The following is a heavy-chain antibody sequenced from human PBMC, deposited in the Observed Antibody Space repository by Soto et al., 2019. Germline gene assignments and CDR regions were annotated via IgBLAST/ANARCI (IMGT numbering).Heavy chain of an antibody. Sequence: QVQLVESGGGVVQPGRSLRLSCAASGFTFSSYGMHWVRQAPGKGLEWVAVISYDGTSTDFADSVKGRFTISRDNSKNTLYLEMNSLRAEDTAVYYCAKDLRGGWIPDYFDHWGQGTLVTVSS. J-gene: IGHJ4*02. D-gene: IGHD5-12*01. V-gene: IGHV3-30*18. CDR3: AKDLRGGWIPDYFDH. CDR1: GFTFSSYG. CDR2: ISYDGTST.